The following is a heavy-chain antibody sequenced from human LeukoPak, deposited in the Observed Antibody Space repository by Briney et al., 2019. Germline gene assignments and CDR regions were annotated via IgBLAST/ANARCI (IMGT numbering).Heavy chain of an antibody. CDR1: EITFSNYA. CDR3: AKGGVYGDYYFDY. V-gene: IGHV3-23*05. J-gene: IGHJ4*02. CDR2: IGRGGSPT. D-gene: IGHD4-17*01. Sequence: GGSLRLSCAASEITFSNYAISWVRQAPGKGLEWVAAIGRGGSPTYYADSVKGRFTISRDTSKNTLFLEMNSLRAEDTAVYYCAKGGVYGDYYFDYWGQGTLVTVSS.